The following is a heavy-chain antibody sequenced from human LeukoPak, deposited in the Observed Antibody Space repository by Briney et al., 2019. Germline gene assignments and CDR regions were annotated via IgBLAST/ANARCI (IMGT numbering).Heavy chain of an antibody. Sequence: PSETLSLTCTVSGGSISSSSYYWGWIRQPPGKGLEWIGSIYYSGSTYYNPSLKSRVTISVDTSKNQFSLKLSSVTAADTAVYYCARGGITMVRGADSYYYMDVWGKGTTVTVSS. D-gene: IGHD3-10*01. CDR3: ARGGITMVRGADSYYYMDV. J-gene: IGHJ6*03. CDR2: IYYSGST. V-gene: IGHV4-39*07. CDR1: GGSISSSSYY.